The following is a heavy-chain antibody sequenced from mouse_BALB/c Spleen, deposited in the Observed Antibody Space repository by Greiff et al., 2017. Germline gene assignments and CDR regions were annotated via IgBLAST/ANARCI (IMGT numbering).Heavy chain of an antibody. CDR1: GFTFTDYW. D-gene: IGHD2-1*01. V-gene: IGHV1-69*01. CDR2: IVTSDSYT. J-gene: IGHJ3*01. CDR3: ASDGNTWFAY. Sequence: QVQLKQPGAELVMPGASVNMSCKASGFTFTDYWMHWVKQRPGQGLEWIGAIVTSDSYTSYNQEFKGKATLTVDESSSTAYMQLSSLTSEDSAVYYCASDGNTWFAYWGQGTLVTVSA.